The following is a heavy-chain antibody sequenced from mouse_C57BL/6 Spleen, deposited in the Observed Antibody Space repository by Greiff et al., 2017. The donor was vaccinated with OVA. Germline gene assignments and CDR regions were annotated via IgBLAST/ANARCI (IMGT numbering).Heavy chain of an antibody. CDR3: ARGYYGSRTRYFDV. J-gene: IGHJ1*03. Sequence: QVQLKQPGAELVMPGASVKLSCKASGYTFTSYWMHWVKQRPGQGLEWIGEIDPSDSYTNYNQKFKGKSTLTVDKSSSTAYMQLSSLTSEDSAVYYCARGYYGSRTRYFDVWGTGTTVTVSS. V-gene: IGHV1-69*01. CDR2: IDPSDSYT. D-gene: IGHD1-1*01. CDR1: GYTFTSYW.